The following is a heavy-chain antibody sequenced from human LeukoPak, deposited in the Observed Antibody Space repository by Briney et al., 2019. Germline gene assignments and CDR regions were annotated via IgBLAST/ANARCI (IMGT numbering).Heavy chain of an antibody. J-gene: IGHJ3*02. CDR2: ISSSGSTI. Sequence: GSLRLSXXXXGFTFXDYYMSWIRQAPGKGLEWVSYISSSGSTIYYADSVKGRFTISRDNAKNSLYLQMNSLRAEDTAVYYCARSGEMATIEDWDAFDIWGQGTMVTVSS. V-gene: IGHV3-11*01. CDR3: ARSGEMATIEDWDAFDI. CDR1: GFTFXDYY. D-gene: IGHD5-24*01.